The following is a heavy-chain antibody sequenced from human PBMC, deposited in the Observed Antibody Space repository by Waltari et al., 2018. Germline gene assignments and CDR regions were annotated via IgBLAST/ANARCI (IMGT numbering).Heavy chain of an antibody. D-gene: IGHD2-8*01. CDR3: AQGNAPNRCFDS. CDR1: GGSISSYF. V-gene: IGHV4-59*12. Sequence: QVQLQESGPGLVEPSETVSLLCGVSGGSISSYFGNLIRQPPGTGLEWIGYGHNNGGTKYTPSLKSRATIAVARSTNQVSLRLTSTTPSDTAVYYCAQGNAPNRCFDSWGQGTLVTVSS. CDR2: GHNNGGT. J-gene: IGHJ4*02.